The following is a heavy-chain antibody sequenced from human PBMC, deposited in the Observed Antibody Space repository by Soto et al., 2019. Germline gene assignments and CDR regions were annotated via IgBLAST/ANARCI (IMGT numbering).Heavy chain of an antibody. J-gene: IGHJ5*02. D-gene: IGHD5-12*01. CDR2: IIPVFDAT. CDR3: ARAGDGYPLGWFDP. CDR1: GGTFSNYA. Sequence: SVKVSCKASGGTFSNYAISWVRQAPGQGLEWMGGIIPVFDATNYAQKFQGRVTITADESTSTAYMELSSLRSEDTGIYYCARAGDGYPLGWFDPWGQGTLVTVSS. V-gene: IGHV1-69*13.